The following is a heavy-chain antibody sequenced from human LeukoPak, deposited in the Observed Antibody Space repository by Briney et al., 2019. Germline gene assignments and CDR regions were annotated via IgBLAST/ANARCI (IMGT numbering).Heavy chain of an antibody. J-gene: IGHJ3*02. CDR1: GGSFSGYY. V-gene: IGHV4-34*01. CDR2: IDHSGST. Sequence: SSETLSLTCAVYGGSFSGYYWSWIRQPPGKGLEWIGEIDHSGSTNYNPSLKSRVTISVDTSKNQFSLKLSSVTAADTAVYYCAREPRGSAFDIWGQGTTVTVSS. D-gene: IGHD1-14*01. CDR3: AREPRGSAFDI.